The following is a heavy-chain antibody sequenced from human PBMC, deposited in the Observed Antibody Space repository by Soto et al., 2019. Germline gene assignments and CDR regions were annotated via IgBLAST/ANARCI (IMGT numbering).Heavy chain of an antibody. CDR1: GFTFSSHA. Sequence: QVQLVESGGGVVQPGRSLRLSCAVSGFTFSSHAMHWVRQAPGKGLEWVTLISSDGSNKYYADSVKGRFTTSRDNSKNTMYLQRNSLGVEDTAVYYCARDDEGGSDCDLGYWGQGALVTVSS. J-gene: IGHJ4*02. CDR3: ARDDEGGSDCDLGY. V-gene: IGHV3-30-3*01. CDR2: ISSDGSNK. D-gene: IGHD1-26*01.